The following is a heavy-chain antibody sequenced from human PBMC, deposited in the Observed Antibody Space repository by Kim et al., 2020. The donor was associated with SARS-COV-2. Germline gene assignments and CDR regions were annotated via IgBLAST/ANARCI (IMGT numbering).Heavy chain of an antibody. CDR2: SRNKASGYTT. V-gene: IGHV3-72*01. CDR3: ARGVTTGYWYFDL. CDR1: GFTLSDQY. J-gene: IGHJ2*01. Sequence: GGSLRLSCTASGFTLSDQYMDWVRQAPGKGLEWVGRSRNKASGYTTEYAASVKGRFTISRDDSKNSLSLQMNSLKTEDTAIYYCARGVTTGYWYFDLWGR. D-gene: IGHD3-22*01.